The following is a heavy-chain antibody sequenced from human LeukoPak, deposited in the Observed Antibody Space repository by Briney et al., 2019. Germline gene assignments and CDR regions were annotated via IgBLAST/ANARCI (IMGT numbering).Heavy chain of an antibody. CDR1: GGSISSYY. D-gene: IGHD3-22*01. V-gene: IGHV4-59*08. J-gene: IGHJ4*02. Sequence: SETLSLTCTVSGGSISSYYWSWIRQPPGKGLEWIGYIYYSGSTNYNPSLKSRVTKSVDTSKNQFSLKLSSVTAADTAVYYCARQGYYYDSSGYYYLDYWGQGALVTVSS. CDR3: ARQGYYYDSSGYYYLDY. CDR2: IYYSGST.